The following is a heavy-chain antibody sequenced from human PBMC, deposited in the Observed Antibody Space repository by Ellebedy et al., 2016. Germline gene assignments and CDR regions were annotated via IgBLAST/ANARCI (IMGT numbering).Heavy chain of an antibody. D-gene: IGHD4-23*01. J-gene: IGHJ6*02. V-gene: IGHV3-21*04. CDR3: AREWSVGGMDV. Sequence: GESLKISXAASGFTLSSYSMNWVRQAPGKGLEWVSSITSGSTYIYYADSVKGRFTISRDNAKKSLYLQMNSVRVEDTAIYYCAREWSVGGMDVWGQGTTVTVSS. CDR1: GFTLSSYS. CDR2: ITSGSTYI.